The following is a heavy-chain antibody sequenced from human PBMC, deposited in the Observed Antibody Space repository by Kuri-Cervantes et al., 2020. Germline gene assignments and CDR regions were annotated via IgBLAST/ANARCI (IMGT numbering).Heavy chain of an antibody. CDR3: ARGVWQQPVLGALDI. CDR2: IYYSGST. CDR1: GGSISSGDYY. Sequence: SETLSLTCTVSGGSISSGDYYWSWIRQPPGKGLEWIGYIYYSGSTYYNPSLKSRVTISLDTSKNQFSLKLSSVIAADTAIYYCARGVWQQPVLGALDIWGQGTMVTVSS. D-gene: IGHD6-13*01. V-gene: IGHV4-30-4*02. J-gene: IGHJ3*02.